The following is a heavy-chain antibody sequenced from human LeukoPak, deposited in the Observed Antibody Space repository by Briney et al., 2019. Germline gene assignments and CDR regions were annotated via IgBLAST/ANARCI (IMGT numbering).Heavy chain of an antibody. V-gene: IGHV1-2*02. CDR2: INPNSGGT. D-gene: IGHD2-2*02. Sequence: ASVKVSSMASGYTFTVYYMHGVRPAPGQGRERMGWINPNSGGTNYTQTFQGRVTLPRDTSISRAYMELSRLRSDDTAMYYCARGVSQSLYCSSTSCYTPFDYWGQGTLVTVSS. CDR3: ARGVSQSLYCSSTSCYTPFDY. CDR1: GYTFTVYY. J-gene: IGHJ4*02.